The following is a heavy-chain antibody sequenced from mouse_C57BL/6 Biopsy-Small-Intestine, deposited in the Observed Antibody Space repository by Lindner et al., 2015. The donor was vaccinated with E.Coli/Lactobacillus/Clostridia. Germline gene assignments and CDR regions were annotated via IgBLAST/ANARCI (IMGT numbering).Heavy chain of an antibody. J-gene: IGHJ3*01. D-gene: IGHD1-1*01. CDR2: IFPGDGDT. CDR3: ARSTTGGGMDY. V-gene: IGHV1-82*01. CDR1: GYVFSSSW. Sequence: VQLQESGAELMKPGASVKISCKASGYVFSSSWMNWVKQRPGKGLEWIGRIFPGDGDTNYNGKFKDKATLTADKSSSTAYMQLSSLTSEDSAVYFCARSTTGGGMDYWGQGTLVTVSA.